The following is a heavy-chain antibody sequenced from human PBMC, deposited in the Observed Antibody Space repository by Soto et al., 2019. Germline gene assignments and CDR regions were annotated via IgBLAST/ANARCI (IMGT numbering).Heavy chain of an antibody. D-gene: IGHD6-13*01. V-gene: IGHV1-2*04. CDR1: GYTFTGYY. Sequence: GASVKVSCKASGYTFTGYYMHWVRQAPGQGLEWMGWINPNSGGTNYAQKFQGWVTMTRDTSISTAYMELSRLRSDDTAVYYCATQVQAAAGDYYYYYGMDVWGQGTTVTVSS. CDR2: INPNSGGT. J-gene: IGHJ6*02. CDR3: ATQVQAAAGDYYYYYGMDV.